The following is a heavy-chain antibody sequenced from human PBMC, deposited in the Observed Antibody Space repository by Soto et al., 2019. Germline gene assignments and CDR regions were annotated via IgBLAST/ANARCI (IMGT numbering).Heavy chain of an antibody. CDR3: ASGVANRYGMDV. Sequence: QVQLVQSGAEVKKPGASVKVSCKASGYTFTSYYMHWVRQAPGQGLEWMGIINPSGGSTSYAQKCQGRVTMTRDTSTSTVYMELSSLRSEDTAVYYCASGVANRYGMDVWGQGTTVTVSS. J-gene: IGHJ6*02. V-gene: IGHV1-46*01. CDR1: GYTFTSYY. D-gene: IGHD2-15*01. CDR2: INPSGGST.